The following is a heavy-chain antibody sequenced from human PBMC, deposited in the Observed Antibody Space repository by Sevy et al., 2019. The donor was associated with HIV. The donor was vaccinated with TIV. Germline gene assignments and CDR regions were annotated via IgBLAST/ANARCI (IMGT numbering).Heavy chain of an antibody. CDR1: GFTFSSYG. J-gene: IGHJ4*02. V-gene: IGHV3-33*01. CDR2: IWYAGSNK. Sequence: GGSLRLSCAASGFTFSSYGMHWVRQAPGKGLEWVAVIWYAGSNKYYADSVKGRFTISRDNSKNTLYLQMNSLRAEDTAVYYCARDLGAYSSLSPLDYWGQGTLVTVSS. D-gene: IGHD6-6*01. CDR3: ARDLGAYSSLSPLDY.